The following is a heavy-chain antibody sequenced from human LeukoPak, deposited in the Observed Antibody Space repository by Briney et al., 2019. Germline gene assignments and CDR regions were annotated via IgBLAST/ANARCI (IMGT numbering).Heavy chain of an antibody. V-gene: IGHV1-46*01. J-gene: IGHJ4*02. CDR3: ARDRGEVLLWCGELPGNY. Sequence: ASVKVSCKASGYTFTSYHIHWVRQAPGQGLEWMGIINPSGGSTSYAQKFQGRLTMTRDTSTSTVYMELSRLRSDDTAVYYCARDRGEVLLWCGELPGNYWGQGTLVTVSS. CDR1: GYTFTSYH. CDR2: INPSGGST. D-gene: IGHD3-10*01.